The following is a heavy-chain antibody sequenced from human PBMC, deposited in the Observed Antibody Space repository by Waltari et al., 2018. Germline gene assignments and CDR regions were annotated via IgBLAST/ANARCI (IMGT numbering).Heavy chain of an antibody. CDR2: INNGGGSST. J-gene: IGHJ4*02. V-gene: IGHV3-74*01. Sequence: EVQLVESGGGLVQHGASLRLSCAASGFTARNYYTHWVRQGPGKGLVGISRINNGGGSSTTYADSVKGRFTISKDNAKNTVYLQMNSLRAEDTAVYHCARGGQLALDYWGQGTLVTVSS. CDR3: ARGGQLALDY. D-gene: IGHD6-6*01. CDR1: GFTARNYY.